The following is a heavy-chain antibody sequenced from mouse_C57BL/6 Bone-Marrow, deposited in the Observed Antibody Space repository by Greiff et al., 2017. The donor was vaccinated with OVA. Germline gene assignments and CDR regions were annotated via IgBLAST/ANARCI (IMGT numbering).Heavy chain of an antibody. J-gene: IGHJ2*01. V-gene: IGHV7-3*01. CDR2: IRNKPNGSTT. CDR3: ARYKGRVAVDNYDY. CDR1: GFTFTNYY. D-gene: IGHD1-1*01. Sequence: EVMLVESGGGLVQPGDSLSLSCAASGFTFTNYYMSWVRQPPGKALEWLAFIRNKPNGSTTEYSASVKGRFTISRDNSQSILYLPMKALRAEDSATYYGARYKGRVAVDNYDYWGQGTALTVSA.